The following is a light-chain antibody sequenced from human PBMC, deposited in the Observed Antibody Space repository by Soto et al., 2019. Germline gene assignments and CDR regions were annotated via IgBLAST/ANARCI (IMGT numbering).Light chain of an antibody. CDR1: QSLVHSDGIAY. CDR3: MQGTHWPIT. Sequence: DVVMTQSPVSLPVSLGQPASISCRSNQSLVHSDGIAYFSWFQQRPGRSPRRLIYKVSNRDSGVPARFSGRGSGTDFALKIIRVDAEDVGVHYCMQGTHWPITFGQGTRLEIK. J-gene: IGKJ5*01. CDR2: KVS. V-gene: IGKV2-30*02.